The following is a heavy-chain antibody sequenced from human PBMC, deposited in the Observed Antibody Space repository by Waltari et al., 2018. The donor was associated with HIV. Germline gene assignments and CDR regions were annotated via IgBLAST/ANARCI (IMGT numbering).Heavy chain of an antibody. D-gene: IGHD4-4*01. V-gene: IGHV4-38-2*01. CDR3: ARGMATVNFFDY. CDR1: GYSISSGYY. CDR2: IYHIGST. J-gene: IGHJ4*02. Sequence: QVQLQESGPGLVKPSETLSLTCAVSGYSISSGYYWGWIRQPPGKGLEWIGSIYHIGSTYYNPSLKSRVTISVDTSKNQFPLKLSSVTAADTAVYYCARGMATVNFFDYWGQGTLVTVSS.